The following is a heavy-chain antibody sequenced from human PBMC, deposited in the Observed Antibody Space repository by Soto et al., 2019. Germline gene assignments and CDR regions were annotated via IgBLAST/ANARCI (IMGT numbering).Heavy chain of an antibody. CDR3: ARVKSSSFSAVRYYGMDV. J-gene: IGHJ6*04. D-gene: IGHD6-13*01. Sequence: ASVKVSCKASGYTFTGYYMHWVRQAPGQGLEWMGWINPNSGGTNYAQKFQGRVTMTRDTSISTAYMELSRLRSDDTAVYYCARVKSSSFSAVRYYGMDVWGKGTTVTVSS. V-gene: IGHV1-2*02. CDR1: GYTFTGYY. CDR2: INPNSGGT.